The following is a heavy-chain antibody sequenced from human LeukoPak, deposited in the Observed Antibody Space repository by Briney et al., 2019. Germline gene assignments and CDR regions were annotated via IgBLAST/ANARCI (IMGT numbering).Heavy chain of an antibody. CDR2: IKQDGSEK. CDR3: AKEGLAYSSGCFDP. D-gene: IGHD6-19*01. Sequence: PGGSLRPSCAASGFTFSSYWMSWVRQAPGKGLEWVANIKQDGSEKYYVDSVKGRFTISRDNSKNTLYLQMNSLRAEDTAVYYCAKEGLAYSSGCFDPWGQGTLVTVSS. CDR1: GFTFSSYW. V-gene: IGHV3-7*01. J-gene: IGHJ5*02.